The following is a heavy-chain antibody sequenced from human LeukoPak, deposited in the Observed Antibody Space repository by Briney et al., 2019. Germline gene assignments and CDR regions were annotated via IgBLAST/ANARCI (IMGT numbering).Heavy chain of an antibody. J-gene: IGHJ5*02. CDR3: AKDRMETLIGNWFDP. CDR2: ISYDGRHK. CDR1: GFTFSTYG. D-gene: IGHD4-23*01. V-gene: IGHV3-30*18. Sequence: GRSLRLPCAASGFTFSTYGMHWVRQTPGKGLEWVAVISYDGRHKYYEDSVKGRFTISRDNSKNTLYLQMDSLRAEDTAVYYCAKDRMETLIGNWFDPWGQGTLVTVSS.